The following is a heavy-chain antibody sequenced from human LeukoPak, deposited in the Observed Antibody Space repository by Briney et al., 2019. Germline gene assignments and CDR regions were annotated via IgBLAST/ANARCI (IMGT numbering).Heavy chain of an antibody. CDR1: GFTFSNFG. CDR2: ISHDENYN. CDR3: AREADSSSWWLDY. V-gene: IGHV3-30*03. D-gene: IGHD6-13*01. J-gene: IGHJ4*02. Sequence: GGSLRLSCVGSGFTFSNFGLHWVRQPPGKGLEWVAVISHDENYNNYADSVRGRFTISRDNAKNSLYLQMNSLRAEDTAVYYCAREADSSSWWLDYWGQGTLVTVSS.